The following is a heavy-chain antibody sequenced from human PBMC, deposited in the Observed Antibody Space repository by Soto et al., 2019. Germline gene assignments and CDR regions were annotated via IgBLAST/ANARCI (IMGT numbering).Heavy chain of an antibody. CDR1: GFTFSNYA. D-gene: IGHD2-15*01. V-gene: IGHV3-23*01. J-gene: IGHJ4*02. Sequence: GGSLRLSCAASGFTFSNYAMTWVRQAPGKGLEWVSAVSGSGDRTFYTDSVKGRFTISRDNSKNTLSLQMNSLRVEDTAVYYCVKDLVVVAVWGQGTLVTVSS. CDR2: VSGSGDRT. CDR3: VKDLVVVAV.